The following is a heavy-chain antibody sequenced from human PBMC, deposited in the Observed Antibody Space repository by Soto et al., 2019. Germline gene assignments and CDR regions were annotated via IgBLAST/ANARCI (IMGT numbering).Heavy chain of an antibody. V-gene: IGHV1-2*04. D-gene: IGHD3-10*01. CDR2: INPNSGGT. J-gene: IGHJ4*02. CDR1: GYTFTGDY. Sequence: GASVKLSCKASGYTFTGDYMHWVRQAPGQGLEWMGWINPNSGGTNYAQKFQGWVTMTRDTSISTAYMELSRLRSDDTAVYYCARGHGSGNRNFDYWGQGTLVTVSS. CDR3: ARGHGSGNRNFDY.